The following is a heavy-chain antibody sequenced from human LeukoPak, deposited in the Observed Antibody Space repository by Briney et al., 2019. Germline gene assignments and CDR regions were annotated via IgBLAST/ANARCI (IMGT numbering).Heavy chain of an antibody. J-gene: IGHJ4*02. V-gene: IGHV3-74*01. Sequence: GGSLRLSCAASGYTFSTYWMHWVRQVPGKGLVWVSRINPDGSRSSYADSVKGRFTISRGNAKNTLFLQMNSLRAEDTAVYYCSRDTFGDHDYWGRGTLVTVSS. D-gene: IGHD2-21*01. CDR3: SRDTFGDHDY. CDR1: GYTFSTYW. CDR2: INPDGSRS.